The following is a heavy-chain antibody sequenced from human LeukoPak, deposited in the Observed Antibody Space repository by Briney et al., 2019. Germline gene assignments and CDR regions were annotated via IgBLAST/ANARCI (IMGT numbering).Heavy chain of an antibody. CDR3: ASSYYYGSGSYYEPFDY. CDR1: GGSIGSYY. D-gene: IGHD3-10*01. V-gene: IGHV4-59*08. Sequence: SETLSLTCTVSGGSIGSYYWSWIRQPPGKGLEWIGYIYYSGSTNYNPSLKSRVTISVDTSKNQFSLKLSSVTAADTAVYYCASSYYYGSGSYYEPFDYWGQGTLVTVSS. J-gene: IGHJ4*02. CDR2: IYYSGST.